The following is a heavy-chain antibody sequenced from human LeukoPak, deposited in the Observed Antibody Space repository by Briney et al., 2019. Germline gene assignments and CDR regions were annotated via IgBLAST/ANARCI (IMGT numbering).Heavy chain of an antibody. D-gene: IGHD1-1*01. J-gene: IGHJ3*02. CDR1: GGSISSGSYY. CDR3: ARAYDEGSQDAFDI. CDR2: IYTSGST. Sequence: SQTLSLACTVSGGSISSGSYYWSWIRQPAGKGLEWIGHIYTSGSTNYNPSLKSRVTISVDTSKNQFSLKLSSVTAADTAVYYCARAYDEGSQDAFDIWGQGTMVTVSS. V-gene: IGHV4-61*09.